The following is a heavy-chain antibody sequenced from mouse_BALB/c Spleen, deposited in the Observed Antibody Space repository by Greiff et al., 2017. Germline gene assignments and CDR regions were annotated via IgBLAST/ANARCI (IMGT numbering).Heavy chain of an antibody. CDR1: GYTFTSYW. J-gene: IGHJ4*01. CDR3: ARRDDYDEAMDY. V-gene: IGHV1-87*01. CDR2: IYPGDGDT. Sequence: QVQLQQSGAELARPGASVKLSCKASGYTFTSYWMQWVKQRPGQGLEWIGAIYPGDGDTRYTQKFKGKATLTADKSSSTAYMQLSSLASEDSAVYYCARRDDYDEAMDYWGQGTSVTVSS. D-gene: IGHD2-4*01.